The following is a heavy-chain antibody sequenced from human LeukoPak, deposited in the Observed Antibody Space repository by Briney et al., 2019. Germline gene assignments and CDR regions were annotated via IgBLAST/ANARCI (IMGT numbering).Heavy chain of an antibody. CDR3: ARGSYAYWFDP. J-gene: IGHJ5*02. V-gene: IGHV3-23*01. Sequence: GGSLRLSCAASGFTFSSYAMSWVRQAPGKGLEWVSTISGTTGRAYYADSVKGRFTISRDNSKNTLYLQMNSLRAEDTAVYYCARGSYAYWFDPWGQGTLVTVSS. CDR2: ISGTTGRA. CDR1: GFTFSSYA. D-gene: IGHD4-17*01.